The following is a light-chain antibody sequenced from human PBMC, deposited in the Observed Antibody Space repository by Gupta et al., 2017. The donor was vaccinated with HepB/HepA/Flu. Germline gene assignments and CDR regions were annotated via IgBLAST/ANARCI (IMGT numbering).Light chain of an antibody. CDR1: RSNIGINI. J-gene: IGLJ3*02. V-gene: IGLV1-44*01. CDR2: GTV. Sequence: QSVLTQPPSASGPPGQRVTIPCSGSRSNIGINIVNWYQQSPGTAPKLLIYGTVQRPSAVPDRFSGSKSGTSASLAISGLQSEDEADYYCAAWDDSRDSWLFGGGTKLTVL. CDR3: AAWDDSRDSWL.